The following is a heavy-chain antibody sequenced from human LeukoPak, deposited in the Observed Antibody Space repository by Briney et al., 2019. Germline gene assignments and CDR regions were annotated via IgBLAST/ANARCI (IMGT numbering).Heavy chain of an antibody. CDR1: GGSISYYY. J-gene: IGHJ4*02. CDR3: ARVVPDGYSDY. CDR2: VYYSGST. D-gene: IGHD5-24*01. V-gene: IGHV4-59*01. Sequence: KPSETLSLTCTVSGGSISYYYWSWIRQPPGKGLEWIGYVYYSGSTKYNPSLTSRLTISVGTSMNQFSLKLSSVTAADTAVYYCARVVPDGYSDYWGQGTLVTVSS.